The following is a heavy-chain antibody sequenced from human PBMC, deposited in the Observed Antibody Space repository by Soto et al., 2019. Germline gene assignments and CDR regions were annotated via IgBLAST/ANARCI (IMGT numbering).Heavy chain of an antibody. CDR2: IIPIFGTA. J-gene: IGHJ5*02. D-gene: IGHD3-22*01. CDR3: AREKTRYYDSSGYSEYNWFDP. Sequence: QVQLVQSGAEVKKPGSSVKVSCKASGGTFSSYAISWVRQAPGQGLEWMGGIIPIFGTANYAQKFQGRVTITADESTSTAYMELSSLSYEDTAVYYCAREKTRYYDSSGYSEYNWFDPWGQGTLVTVSS. V-gene: IGHV1-69*01. CDR1: GGTFSSYA.